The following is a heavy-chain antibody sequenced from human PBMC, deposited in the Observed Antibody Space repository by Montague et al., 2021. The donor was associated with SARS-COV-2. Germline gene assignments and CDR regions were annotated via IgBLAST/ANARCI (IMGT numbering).Heavy chain of an antibody. CDR3: AKDDDYTSSCHY. CDR1: GFRSTSNW. V-gene: IGHV3-7*01. Sequence: SLRLSCAASGFRSTSNWMTWVRQAPGKGLEWVAHIKQDGSEKNCADSVKGRFTISRDNAKNSIFLQMNDLRAEDSAIYYCAKDDDYTSSCHYWGQGTLVTVSS. CDR2: IKQDGSEK. D-gene: IGHD6-13*01. J-gene: IGHJ4*02.